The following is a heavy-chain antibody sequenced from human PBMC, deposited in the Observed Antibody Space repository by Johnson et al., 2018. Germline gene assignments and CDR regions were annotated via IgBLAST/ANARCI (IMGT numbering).Heavy chain of an antibody. CDR1: GFTFDDYA. J-gene: IGHJ6*03. Sequence: VQLVESGGGLVQPGRSLRLSCAASGFTFDDYAMHLVRQAPGQGLEGVSSISYNSGGINYADSVKGRFLISRDTAKNFLYLQMESLRADDTALYFCAKDKGGQLWSPLWDSYYYMDVWGKGTTVTVSS. V-gene: IGHV3-9*01. D-gene: IGHD5-18*01. CDR3: AKDKGGQLWSPLWDSYYYMDV. CDR2: ISYNSGGI.